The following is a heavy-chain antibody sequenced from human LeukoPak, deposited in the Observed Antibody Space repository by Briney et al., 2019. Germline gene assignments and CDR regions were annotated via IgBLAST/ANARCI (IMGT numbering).Heavy chain of an antibody. CDR2: IKEDGSEK. CDR3: ASGRQLGY. V-gene: IGHV3-7*01. CDR1: GCTFSNYW. J-gene: IGHJ4*02. D-gene: IGHD6-13*01. Sequence: PGGSLRLSCAASGCTFSNYWMSWVRQAPGKGLEWVANIKEDGSEKYYVDSVKGRFTISRDNARNSLYLQMNSPRAEDTAVYYCASGRQLGYWGQGTLVTVSS.